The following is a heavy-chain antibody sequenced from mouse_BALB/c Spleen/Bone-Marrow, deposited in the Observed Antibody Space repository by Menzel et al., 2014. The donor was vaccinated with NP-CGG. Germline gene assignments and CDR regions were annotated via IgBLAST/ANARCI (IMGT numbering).Heavy chain of an antibody. V-gene: IGHV3-2*02. Sequence: EVKLVESGPGLVRPSQSLSLTCTVTGYSIXSAFAWNWIRQFPGINLEWMGYISSSGITSYNPSLKSRISITRDASKNQFFLQLNSVTTEDTATYYCARSGNFFDYWGQGTTLTVSS. J-gene: IGHJ2*01. CDR1: GYSIXSAFA. CDR2: ISSSGIT. D-gene: IGHD3-1*01. CDR3: ARSGNFFDY.